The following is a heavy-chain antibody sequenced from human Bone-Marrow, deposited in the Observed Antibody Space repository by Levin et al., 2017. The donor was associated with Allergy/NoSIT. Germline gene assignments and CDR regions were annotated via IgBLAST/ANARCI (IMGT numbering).Heavy chain of an antibody. CDR1: GFTVSSTY. V-gene: IGHV3-66*01. Sequence: GESLKISCAASGFTVSSTYFTWARQAPGKGLECVSLIYSDGNTFYADSVKGRFTLSRDNSKNTLYLQMHSLRAEDTAVYYCARRGYSSSLPEWYFDLWGRGTLVTVSS. J-gene: IGHJ2*01. CDR2: IYSDGNT. D-gene: IGHD6-13*01. CDR3: ARRGYSSSLPEWYFDL.